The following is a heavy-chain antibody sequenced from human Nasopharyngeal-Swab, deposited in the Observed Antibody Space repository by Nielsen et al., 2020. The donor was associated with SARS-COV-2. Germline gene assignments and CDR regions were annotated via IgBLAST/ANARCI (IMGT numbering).Heavy chain of an antibody. CDR1: GGPISSYY. CDR3: AGLSELVGGDT. J-gene: IGHJ5*02. V-gene: IGHV4-59*01. Sequence: WGSLRLSCTVSGGPISSYYWSWIRQPPGKGLEWIGYIYYSGSTNYNPSLKRRVTISVDTSKNQLSLKLSSVTAADTAVYYCAGLSELVGGDTWGQGALVTVSS. CDR2: IYYSGST. D-gene: IGHD3-10*01.